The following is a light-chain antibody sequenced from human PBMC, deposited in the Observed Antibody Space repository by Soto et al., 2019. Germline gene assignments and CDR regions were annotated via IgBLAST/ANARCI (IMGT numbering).Light chain of an antibody. CDR1: QSISSW. J-gene: IGKJ1*01. V-gene: IGKV1-5*03. CDR3: QQYNSYPWT. Sequence: DIQMTQSPSTLSASVGDRVTITCRANQSISSWLAWYQQKPGKAPNLLIYKASSLESGVPSRFSGSASGTEFTLTISSLQPDDFATYYCQQYNSYPWTFGQGTKVEIK. CDR2: KAS.